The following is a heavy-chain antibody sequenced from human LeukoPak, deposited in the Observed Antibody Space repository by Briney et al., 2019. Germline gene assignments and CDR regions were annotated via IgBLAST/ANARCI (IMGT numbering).Heavy chain of an antibody. CDR3: ATNYDRSGSFDY. CDR1: GGSISSSSYY. V-gene: IGHV4-39*01. Sequence: SETLSLTCTVSGGSISSSSYYWGWIRQPPGKGLEWIGSIYYSGSTYYNPSLKSRVTISVDTSKNQFSLKLSSVTAADTAVYYCATNYDRSGSFDYWGQGTLVTVSS. D-gene: IGHD3-22*01. J-gene: IGHJ4*02. CDR2: IYYSGST.